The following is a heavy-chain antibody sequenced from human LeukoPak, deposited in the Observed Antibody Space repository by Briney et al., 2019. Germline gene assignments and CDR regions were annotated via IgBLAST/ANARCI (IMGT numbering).Heavy chain of an antibody. V-gene: IGHV3-23*01. CDR3: AKDRSLDGGNSNGYFDS. D-gene: IGHD4-23*01. Sequence: PGGSLRLSCAASGFTFSSHAMNWVRQAPGKGLEWVSIISGSAGSTYYADSVKGRFTISRDNSKNTLFLQMNSLRAEDTAVYYCAKDRSLDGGNSNGYFDSWGQGTLVTVSS. CDR1: GFTFSSHA. J-gene: IGHJ4*02. CDR2: ISGSAGST.